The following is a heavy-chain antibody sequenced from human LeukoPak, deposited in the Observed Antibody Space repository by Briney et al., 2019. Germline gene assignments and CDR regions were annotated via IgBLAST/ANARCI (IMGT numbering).Heavy chain of an antibody. V-gene: IGHV3-30-3*01. CDR3: AREKIITTQNHYYGMDV. CDR2: ISYDGSNK. D-gene: IGHD3-3*01. CDR1: GFTFSSYA. J-gene: IGHJ6*02. Sequence: GGSLRLSCAASGFTFSSYAMHWVRQAPGKGLEWVAVISYDGSNKYYADSVKGRFTISRDNAQNSLFLQLNSLRAEDTAVYYCAREKIITTQNHYYGMDVWGQGTTVTVSS.